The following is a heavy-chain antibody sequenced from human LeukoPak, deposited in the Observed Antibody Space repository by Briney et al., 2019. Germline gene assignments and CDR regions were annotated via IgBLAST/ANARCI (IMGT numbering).Heavy chain of an antibody. CDR2: IYHSGST. J-gene: IGHJ4*02. D-gene: IGHD3-10*01. CDR3: ARSRATMVRGVMN. V-gene: IGHV4-38-2*01. Sequence: SSETLSLTCAVSGYSISSGYYWGWIRQPPGKGLEWIGSIYHSGSTYYNPSLKSRVTISVDTSKNQFSLKLSSVTAADTAVYYCARSRATMVRGVMNWGQGTLVTVSS. CDR1: GYSISSGYY.